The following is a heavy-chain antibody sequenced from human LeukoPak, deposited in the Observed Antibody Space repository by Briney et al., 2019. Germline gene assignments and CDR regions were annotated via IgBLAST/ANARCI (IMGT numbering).Heavy chain of an antibody. CDR2: INPNSGGR. J-gene: IGHJ4*02. CDR1: GYTFTGYY. D-gene: IGHD1-26*01. V-gene: IGHV1-2*02. CDR3: ARGGFSYLAYYFDY. Sequence: ASVKLSCKAFGYTFTGYYMHWVRQAPGQGLEWMGWINPNSGGRNYAQKFQGRVTMTRDTSISTAYMELSRLRSDDTAVFYCARGGFSYLAYYFDYWGQGTLVTVSS.